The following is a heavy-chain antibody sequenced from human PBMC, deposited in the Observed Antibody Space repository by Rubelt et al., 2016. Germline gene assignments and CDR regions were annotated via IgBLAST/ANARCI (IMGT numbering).Heavy chain of an antibody. J-gene: IGHJ6*02. CDR3: ARVPTASKHYYYGMDV. V-gene: IGHV4-34*01. Sequence: QVQLQQWGAGLLKPSETLSLTCAVYGGSFSGYYWSWIRQPPGKGLEWIGEINHSGSTNYNPSLKSRVTISVDTSKNQCSLKLSAVTAADTAVYYCARVPTASKHYYYGMDVWGQGTTVTVSS. CDR1: GGSFSGYY. CDR2: INHSGST.